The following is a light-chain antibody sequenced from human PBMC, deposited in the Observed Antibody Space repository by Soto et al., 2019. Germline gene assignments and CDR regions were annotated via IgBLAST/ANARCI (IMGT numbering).Light chain of an antibody. J-gene: IGLJ2*01. CDR3: SSYTSGSTLVV. Sequence: QSALTQPASVSGSPGQSITISCTGSNSDVGDYNHVSWYQQHPGKAPKLMIYDVTNRPSGVSNRFSGSKSANTASPTISGLQAEDEAHYYCSSYTSGSTLVVFGGGTKLTVL. CDR2: DVT. V-gene: IGLV2-14*03. CDR1: NSDVGDYNH.